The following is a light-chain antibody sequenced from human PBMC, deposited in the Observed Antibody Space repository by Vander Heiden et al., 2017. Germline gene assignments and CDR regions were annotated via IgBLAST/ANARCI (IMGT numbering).Light chain of an antibody. V-gene: IGLV1-51*01. Sequence: QSVLTQPPSVSAAPGQKVTISCSGRSSNIGNNYVSWSQKLPGTAPKLLIYDNDKRPSGIPDRFSGSKSGTSAALAITGLQTGDEADYYCATWDTGLSVVVFGGGTKLTAL. J-gene: IGLJ2*01. CDR1: SSNIGNNY. CDR2: DND. CDR3: ATWDTGLSVVV.